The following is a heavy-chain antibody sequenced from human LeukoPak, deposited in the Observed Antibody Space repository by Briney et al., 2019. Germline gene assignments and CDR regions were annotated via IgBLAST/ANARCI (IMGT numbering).Heavy chain of an antibody. D-gene: IGHD6-19*01. J-gene: IGHJ4*02. CDR1: GFTFSSYS. Sequence: GGSLRLSCAASGFTFSSYSMNWVRQAPGNGLEWVSSISSSSSYIYYADSVKGRFTISRDNAKNSLYLQMNSLRAEDTAVYYCARALYSSGWYYFDYWGQGTLVTVSS. V-gene: IGHV3-21*01. CDR2: ISSSSSYI. CDR3: ARALYSSGWYYFDY.